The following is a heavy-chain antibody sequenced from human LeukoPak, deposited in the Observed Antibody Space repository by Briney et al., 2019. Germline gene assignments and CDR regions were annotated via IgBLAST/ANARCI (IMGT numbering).Heavy chain of an antibody. CDR2: IGGSDGRT. CDR3: AKVRYSSG. D-gene: IGHD6-19*01. J-gene: IGHJ4*02. V-gene: IGHV3-23*01. Sequence: PGGSLRLSCAAPGVTLSSYDMSWVRQAPGKGLEWVSTIGGSDGRTYYADSVKGRFTISRDNSKNTLYLQMNSLRAEDTAVYYCAKVRYSSGWGQGTLVTVSS. CDR1: GVTLSSYD.